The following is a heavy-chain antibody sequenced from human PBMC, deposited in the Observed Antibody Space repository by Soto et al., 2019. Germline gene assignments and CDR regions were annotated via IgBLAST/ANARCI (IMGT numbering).Heavy chain of an antibody. CDR3: AKESLLGYCSGGTCYNWFDP. CDR2: ISGSGGTT. V-gene: IGHV3-23*01. Sequence: SGGSLRLSCAASGFTFNIYAMSWVRQAPGKGLEWVSTISGSGGTTYYADSVKGRFTISRDNSKNTLYLQMNSLRAEDTAVYYCAKESLLGYCSGGTCYNWFDPWGQGTLVTVSS. CDR1: GFTFNIYA. D-gene: IGHD2-15*01. J-gene: IGHJ5*02.